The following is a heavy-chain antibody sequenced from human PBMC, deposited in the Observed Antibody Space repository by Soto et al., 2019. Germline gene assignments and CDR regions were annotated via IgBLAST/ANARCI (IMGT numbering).Heavy chain of an antibody. J-gene: IGHJ4*02. D-gene: IGHD6-13*01. CDR3: ARDLTAAGRAVASY. V-gene: IGHV1-18*01. CDR1: GYTFINYG. Sequence: QLVQSGAEVKTPGASVKVSCKASGYTFINYGITWVRQAPGQGLEWMGWISPYYGNTNYAQRLQGRVTLTTDTSKNTAYMELGSLRSDDTAVYYCARDLTAAGRAVASYWGQGTLVTVSS. CDR2: ISPYYGNT.